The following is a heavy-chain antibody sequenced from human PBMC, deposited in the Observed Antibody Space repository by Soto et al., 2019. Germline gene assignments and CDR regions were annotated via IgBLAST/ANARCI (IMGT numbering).Heavy chain of an antibody. CDR1: GGSISSYY. V-gene: IGHV4-59*01. D-gene: IGHD6-13*01. CDR2: IYYSGST. CDR3: ARGYSSRWPSGVWDY. J-gene: IGHJ4*02. Sequence: SETLSLTCTVSGGSISSYYWSWIRQPPGKGLEWIGYIYYSGSTNYNPSLKSRVTISVDTSKNQFSLKLSSVTAADTAVYYCARGYSSRWPSGVWDYWGQGTLVSVSS.